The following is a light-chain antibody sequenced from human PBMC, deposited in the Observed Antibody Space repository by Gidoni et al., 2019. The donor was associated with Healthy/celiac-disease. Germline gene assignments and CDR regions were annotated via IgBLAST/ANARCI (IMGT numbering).Light chain of an antibody. V-gene: IGLV1-36*01. CDR3: AAWDDSLNGVV. Sequence: QSVLTQPPSVSEAPRQRVTISCSGSSSNIGNNAVNWYQQLPGKAPKLLIYYDDLLPSGVSDRFSGSKSGTSASLAISGLQSDEADYYCAAWDDSLNGVVFGGGTKLTVL. CDR2: YDD. J-gene: IGLJ2*01. CDR1: SSNIGNNA.